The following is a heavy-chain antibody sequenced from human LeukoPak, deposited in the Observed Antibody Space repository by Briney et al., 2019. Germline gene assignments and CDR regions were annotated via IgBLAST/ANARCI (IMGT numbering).Heavy chain of an antibody. D-gene: IGHD3-22*01. CDR3: AKDPERLYYYERRAPVNNDY. J-gene: IGHJ4*02. V-gene: IGHV3-9*01. CDR2: ISWNSGSI. Sequence: GGSLRLSCAASGFTFDDYAMHWVRQAPGKGLEWVSGISWNSGSIGYADSVKGRFTISRDNAKNSLYLQMNSLRAEDTALYYCAKDPERLYYYERRAPVNNDYWGQGTLVTVSS. CDR1: GFTFDDYA.